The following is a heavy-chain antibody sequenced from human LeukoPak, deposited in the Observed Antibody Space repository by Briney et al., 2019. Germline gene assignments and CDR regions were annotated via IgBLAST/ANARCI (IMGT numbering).Heavy chain of an antibody. V-gene: IGHV1-46*03. CDR3: ARASSGWLFDY. CDR2: INPSGGST. Sequence: ASVKVSCKASGYTFTSYYMHWVRQAPGQGLEWMGIINPSGGSTSYAQKFQGRVTMTRDTTTSTVYMELSSLRSEDTAVYYCARASSGWLFDYWGQGTLVTVSS. CDR1: GYTFTSYY. D-gene: IGHD6-19*01. J-gene: IGHJ4*02.